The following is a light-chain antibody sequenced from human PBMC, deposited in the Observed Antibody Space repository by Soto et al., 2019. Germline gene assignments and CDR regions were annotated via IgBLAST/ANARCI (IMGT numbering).Light chain of an antibody. CDR3: CSYVGATTYV. CDR1: SSNSGGYNV. CDR2: EGI. V-gene: IGLV2-23*01. J-gene: IGLJ1*01. Sequence: QCALTQPAAVAGSPGQSITISCSGTSSNSGGYNVVSWYQQHPGKAPEVSGYEGIKRTSGVSDRFSGSTSGSTASLTISGPQAEDEAEYYCCSYVGATTYVFGSGTKVTVL.